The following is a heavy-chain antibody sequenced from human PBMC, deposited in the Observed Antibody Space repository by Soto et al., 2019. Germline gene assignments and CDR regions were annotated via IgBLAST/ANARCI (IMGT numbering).Heavy chain of an antibody. Sequence: EVQLLESGGGLVQPGGSLRLSCVASGFTFSSYAMPWVRQAPGKGLEWVSTISGSGGSTYYADSVKGRFTISRDNSKNTPXLQMNSRRAEDTAVYYCAKPLGKDYYDSTGYIFDYWGQGTLVTVSS. CDR2: ISGSGGST. CDR1: GFTFSSYA. V-gene: IGHV3-23*01. D-gene: IGHD3-22*01. CDR3: AKPLGKDYYDSTGYIFDY. J-gene: IGHJ4*02.